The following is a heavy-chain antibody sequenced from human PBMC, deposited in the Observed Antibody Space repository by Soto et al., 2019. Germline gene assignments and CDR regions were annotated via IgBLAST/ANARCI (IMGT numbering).Heavy chain of an antibody. D-gene: IGHD3-10*01. CDR3: ARDGDNYYGTDV. V-gene: IGHV4-30-4*01. Sequence: SETLSLTCTVSGGSISSGDYYWSWIRQPPGKGLEWIGYIYYSGSTYYNPSLKSRVTISVDTSKNQFSLKLSSVTAADTAVYYCARDGDNYYGTDVWGQGTTVTVSS. J-gene: IGHJ6*02. CDR2: IYYSGST. CDR1: GGSISSGDYY.